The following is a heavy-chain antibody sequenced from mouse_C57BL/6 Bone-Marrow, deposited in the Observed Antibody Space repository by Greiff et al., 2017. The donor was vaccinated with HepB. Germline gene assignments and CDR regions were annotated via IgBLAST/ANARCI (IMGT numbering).Heavy chain of an antibody. CDR3: ATYYFWRYFDV. CDR2: INPYNGGT. J-gene: IGHJ1*03. Sequence: EVQLQQSGPVLVKPGASVKMSCKASGYTFTDYYMNWVKQSHGKSLEWIGVINPYNGGTSYNQKFKGKATLTVDKSSSTAYMELNSLTSEDSAVYYCATYYFWRYFDVWGTGTTVTVSS. CDR1: GYTFTDYY. D-gene: IGHD1-1*01. V-gene: IGHV1-19*01.